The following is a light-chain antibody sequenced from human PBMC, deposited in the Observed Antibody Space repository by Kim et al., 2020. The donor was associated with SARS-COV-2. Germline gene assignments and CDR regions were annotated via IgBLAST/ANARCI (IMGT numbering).Light chain of an antibody. V-gene: IGLV7-46*01. CDR2: DTH. J-gene: IGLJ2*01. Sequence: PGGTVTLTCGSSTGAVTFDHYPYWFQQKPGQAPRTLIYDTHHKHSWTPVRFSGSLLGGKAALTLSGAQPEDVADYFCLLSYSGVVVFGGGTKVTVL. CDR3: LLSYSGVVV. CDR1: TGAVTFDHY.